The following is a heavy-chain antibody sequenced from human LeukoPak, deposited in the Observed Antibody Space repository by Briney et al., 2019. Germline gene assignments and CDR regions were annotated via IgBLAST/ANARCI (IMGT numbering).Heavy chain of an antibody. CDR1: GGSISSSSYY. J-gene: IGHJ4*02. CDR3: ARRAVAGPGFDY. V-gene: IGHV4-39*01. CDR2: IYYSGST. Sequence: SETLSLTCTVSGGSISSSSYYWGWIRQSPGKGLEWIGSIYYSGSTYYNPSLKSRVTISVDTSKSQFSLKLSSVTAADTAVYYCARRAVAGPGFDYWGQGTLVTVSS. D-gene: IGHD6-19*01.